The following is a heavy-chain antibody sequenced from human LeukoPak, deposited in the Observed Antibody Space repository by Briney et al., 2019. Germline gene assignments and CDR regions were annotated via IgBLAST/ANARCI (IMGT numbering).Heavy chain of an antibody. D-gene: IGHD5-24*01. Sequence: QPGRSLRLSCAASGFTFDDYAMHWVRHAPGKGLEWVSGISWNSGSIGYADSVKGRFTISRDNAKNSLYLQMNSLRAEDTALYYCAKDIREYYYYYGMDVWGQGTTVTVSS. J-gene: IGHJ6*02. CDR3: AKDIREYYYYYGMDV. CDR1: GFTFDDYA. V-gene: IGHV3-9*01. CDR2: ISWNSGSI.